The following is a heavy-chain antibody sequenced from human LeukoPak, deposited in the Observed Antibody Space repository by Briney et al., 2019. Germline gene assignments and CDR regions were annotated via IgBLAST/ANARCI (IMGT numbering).Heavy chain of an antibody. CDR1: GFTFSSYG. J-gene: IGHJ5*02. D-gene: IGHD3-10*01. CDR3: AKALITMVRGVIITRGNWFDP. V-gene: IGHV3-30*18. CDR2: ISYDGSNK. Sequence: GGSRRLSCAASGFTFSSYGMHWVRQAPGKGLEWVAVISYDGSNKYYADSVKGRFTISRDNSKNTLYLQMNSLRAEDTAVYYCAKALITMVRGVIITRGNWFDPWGQGTLVTVSS.